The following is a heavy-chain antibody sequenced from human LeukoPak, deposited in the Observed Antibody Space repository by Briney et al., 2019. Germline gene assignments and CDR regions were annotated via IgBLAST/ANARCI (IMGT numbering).Heavy chain of an antibody. CDR1: GGSISSYY. V-gene: IGHV4-59*01. D-gene: IGHD2-21*02. Sequence: SETLSLTCTVSGGSISSYYWSWIRQPPGKGLEWIGYIFYYGSTNYNPSLKSRVTISVDTSKNQFSLKLKSVTAADTAVYYCARGRGDFIIFDYWGQGTLVTVSS. CDR3: ARGRGDFIIFDY. J-gene: IGHJ4*02. CDR2: IFYYGST.